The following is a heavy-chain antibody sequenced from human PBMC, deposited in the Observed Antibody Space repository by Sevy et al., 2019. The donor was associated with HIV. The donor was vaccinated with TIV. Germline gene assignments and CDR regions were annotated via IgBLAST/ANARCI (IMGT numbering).Heavy chain of an antibody. CDR1: GFTFDNFA. J-gene: IGHJ6*02. CDR2: ISWNSAKI. V-gene: IGHV3-9*01. Sequence: GGSLRLSCAASGFTFDNFAMHWVRQAPGKGLEWASGISWNSAKIGYADSVKGRFTISRDNTKNSLYLQMNSLRAEDTDLYYCAKDMKAAADGTGYYYYGMDVWGQGTTVTVSS. D-gene: IGHD6-13*01. CDR3: AKDMKAAADGTGYYYYGMDV.